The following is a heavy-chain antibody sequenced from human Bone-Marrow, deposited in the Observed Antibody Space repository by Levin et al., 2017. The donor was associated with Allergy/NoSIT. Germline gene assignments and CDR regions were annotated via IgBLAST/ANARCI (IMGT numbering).Heavy chain of an antibody. CDR2: ISWNSGSI. V-gene: IGHV3-9*01. D-gene: IGHD1-7*01. Sequence: GGSLRLSCAASGFTFDDYAMHWVRQAPGKGLEWVSGISWNSGSIGYADSVKGRFTISRDNAKNSLYLQMNSLRAEDTALYYCAKSALGFKLELPAFDIWGQGTMVTVSS. CDR1: GFTFDDYA. CDR3: AKSALGFKLELPAFDI. J-gene: IGHJ3*02.